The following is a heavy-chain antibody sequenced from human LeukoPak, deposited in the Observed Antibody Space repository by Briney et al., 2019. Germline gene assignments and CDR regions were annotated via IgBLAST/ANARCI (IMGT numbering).Heavy chain of an antibody. CDR1: GYTFTSYG. CDR2: ISAYNGNT. V-gene: IGHV1-18*01. J-gene: IGHJ4*02. Sequence: ASVKVSCTAFGYTFTSYGITWVRQAPGQGLEWMGWISAYNGNTNYAQKLQGRITMTTDTSTSTAYMDLRSLRSDDTSVYYCARRGYGDYYDYWGQGTLVTASS. CDR3: ARRGYGDYYDY. D-gene: IGHD4-17*01.